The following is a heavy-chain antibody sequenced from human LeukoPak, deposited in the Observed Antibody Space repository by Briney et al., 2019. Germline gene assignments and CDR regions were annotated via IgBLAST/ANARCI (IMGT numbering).Heavy chain of an antibody. CDR1: GFTFSSYA. CDR3: AKDGGLWVSAHWGDS. Sequence: GGSLRLSCAASGFTFSSYAMSWVRQAPGKGLEWVSAISGSGGSTYYADSVKGRFTISRDNSKNTLYLQMNSLRAEDTAVYYCAKDGGLWVSAHWGDSWGRATLVTVSS. D-gene: IGHD3-16*01. J-gene: IGHJ5*01. V-gene: IGHV3-23*01. CDR2: ISGSGGST.